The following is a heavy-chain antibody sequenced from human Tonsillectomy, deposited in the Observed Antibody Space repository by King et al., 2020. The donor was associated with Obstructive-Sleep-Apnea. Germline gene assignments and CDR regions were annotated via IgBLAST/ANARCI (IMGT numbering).Heavy chain of an antibody. Sequence: VQLKESGPGLVKPSETLSLTCTVSGYSISSGYYWGWIRQPPGKGLEWIGSIYHSGSTYYNPSLKSRVTISVDTSKNQFSLKLSSVTAADTAVYYCARVGGYYGSGADAFDIWGQGTMVTVSS. V-gene: IGHV4-38-2*02. CDR1: GYSISSGYY. D-gene: IGHD3-10*01. CDR2: IYHSGST. CDR3: ARVGGYYGSGADAFDI. J-gene: IGHJ3*02.